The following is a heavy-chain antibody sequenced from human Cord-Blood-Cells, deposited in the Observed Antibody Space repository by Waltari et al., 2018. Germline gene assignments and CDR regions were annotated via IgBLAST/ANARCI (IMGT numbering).Heavy chain of an antibody. CDR3: ARPPTEYSSSWYFDY. D-gene: IGHD6-13*01. Sequence: QLQLQESGPGLVKPSETLSLTCTVSGCSISSSSYYWGWIRQPPGKGLEWLGSIYSSGSTYYNQSLKSRVTISVDTSKNQFSLKLSSVTAADTAVYYCARPPTEYSSSWYFDYWGQGTLVTVSS. J-gene: IGHJ4*02. V-gene: IGHV4-39*01. CDR1: GCSISSSSYY. CDR2: IYSSGST.